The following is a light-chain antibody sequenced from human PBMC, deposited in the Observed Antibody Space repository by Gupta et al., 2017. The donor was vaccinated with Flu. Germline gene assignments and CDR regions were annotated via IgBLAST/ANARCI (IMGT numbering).Light chain of an antibody. CDR2: AAS. CDR1: QSISSY. Sequence: DLQMTQSPSSLSASLGDRVTITCRARQSISSYLNWYQQKPGKAPKLLIYAASSLQSGVPSRFSSSGSGTDCTLTISSLQPEDFATYYCQQSYRTPRTFGQGTKVEIK. J-gene: IGKJ1*01. V-gene: IGKV1-39*01. CDR3: QQSYRTPRT.